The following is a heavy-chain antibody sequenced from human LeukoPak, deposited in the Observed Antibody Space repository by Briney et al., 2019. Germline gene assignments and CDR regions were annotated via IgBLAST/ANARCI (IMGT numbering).Heavy chain of an antibody. Sequence: PGGSLRLSCVASGDTLRRYSKRSGRQAPGKGLEWVAVIWYDVSNKYYADSVKGRFTISRDNSKNTLYLQMNSLRAEDTALYYCARELSPVVKYFFEYWGQGTLVTVSP. V-gene: IGHV3-33*01. CDR1: GDTLRRYS. D-gene: IGHD3-22*01. CDR3: ARELSPVVKYFFEY. J-gene: IGHJ4*02. CDR2: IWYDVSNK.